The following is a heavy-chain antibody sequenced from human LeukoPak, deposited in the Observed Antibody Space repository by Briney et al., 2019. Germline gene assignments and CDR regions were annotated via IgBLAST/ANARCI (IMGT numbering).Heavy chain of an antibody. CDR3: ARRIGQWLARMNWYFDL. Sequence: GGSLRLSCAASGFTFSRYSMNWVRQAPGKGLEWVSYISSSSSTIYYADSVKGRFTISRDNAKNSLYLQMNSLRAEDTAVYYCARRIGQWLARMNWYFDLWGRGTLVTVSS. CDR2: ISSSSSTI. V-gene: IGHV3-48*01. CDR1: GFTFSRYS. J-gene: IGHJ2*01. D-gene: IGHD6-19*01.